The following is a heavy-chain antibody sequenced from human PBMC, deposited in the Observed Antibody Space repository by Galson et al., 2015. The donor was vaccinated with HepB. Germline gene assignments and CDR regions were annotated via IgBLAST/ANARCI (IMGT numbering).Heavy chain of an antibody. V-gene: IGHV3-30-3*01. CDR1: GFTFSSYA. J-gene: IGHJ3*02. Sequence: SLRLSCAASGFTFSSYAMHWVRQAPGKGLEWVAVISYDGSNKYYADSVKGRFTISRDNSKNTLYLQMNSLRAEDTAVYYCARNSRYYDILTGYLGAFDIWGQGTMVTVSS. CDR2: ISYDGSNK. D-gene: IGHD3-9*01. CDR3: ARNSRYYDILTGYLGAFDI.